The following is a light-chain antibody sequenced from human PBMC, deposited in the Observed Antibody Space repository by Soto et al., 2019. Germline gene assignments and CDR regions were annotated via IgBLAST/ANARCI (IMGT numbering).Light chain of an antibody. CDR1: QGISNA. J-gene: IGKJ1*01. V-gene: IGKV1-27*01. CDR3: QKYDSAPT. Sequence: DLQMTPSPSSLCASVGDRVTITCRASQGISNALAWYQQRPGEVPKLLMYAASTLQSGVPSRFSGSGSGTDFTLTISSLQPEDVATYYCQKYDSAPTFGQGTKVDIK. CDR2: AAS.